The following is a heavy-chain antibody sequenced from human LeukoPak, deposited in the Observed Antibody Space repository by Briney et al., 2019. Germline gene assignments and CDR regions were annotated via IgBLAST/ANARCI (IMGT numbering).Heavy chain of an antibody. D-gene: IGHD6-13*01. V-gene: IGHV1-2*02. Sequence: ASVKVSCKASGYTFTGYYMHWVRQAPGQGLEWMGWLNPNSGGTNYAQKVQGRVTMTTDTSTSTAYMELRSLRFDDTAVYYCARDQSVRLLQTSSTYFKHVFAIWGQGSMVTVSS. J-gene: IGHJ3*02. CDR3: ARDQSVRLLQTSSTYFKHVFAI. CDR1: GYTFTGYY. CDR2: LNPNSGGT.